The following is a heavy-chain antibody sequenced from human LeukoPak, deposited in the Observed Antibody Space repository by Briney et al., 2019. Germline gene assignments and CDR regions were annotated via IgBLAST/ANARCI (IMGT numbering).Heavy chain of an antibody. J-gene: IGHJ3*02. CDR1: GGTFSSYA. V-gene: IGHV1-69*13. CDR3: AALQSHAFDI. Sequence: ASVKVSCKASGGTFSSYAISWVRQGPGQGLEWMGGIIPIFGTANYAQKLQGRVTITADESTSTAYLELSSLRSEDTAVYYCAALQSHAFDIWGQGTMVTVSS. CDR2: IIPIFGTA. D-gene: IGHD2-21*01.